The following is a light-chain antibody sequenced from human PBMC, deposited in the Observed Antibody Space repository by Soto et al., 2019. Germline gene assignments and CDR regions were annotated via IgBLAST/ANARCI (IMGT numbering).Light chain of an antibody. V-gene: IGLV1-44*01. CDR2: SNN. CDR1: SSNIVSNT. Sequence: QSVLTQPPSASGTPGQRVTISWSGSSSNIVSNTVNWYQQLPGTAPKLLIYSNNQRPSGVPDRFSGSKSGTSASLAISGLQSEDEADYYCAAWDDSLNGLVVFGGGTKLTVL. J-gene: IGLJ2*01. CDR3: AAWDDSLNGLVV.